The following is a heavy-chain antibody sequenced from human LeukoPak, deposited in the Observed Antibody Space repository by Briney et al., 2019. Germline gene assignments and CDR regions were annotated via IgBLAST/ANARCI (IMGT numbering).Heavy chain of an antibody. CDR3: ARGSKQQLVLFIRYYYYYMDV. D-gene: IGHD6-13*01. V-gene: IGHV1-8*01. J-gene: IGHJ6*03. CDR1: GYTFTSYD. Sequence: GASVKVSCKASGYTFTSYDINWVRQATGQGLEWMGWMNPNSGNTGYAQKFQGRVTMTRNTSISTAYMELSSLRSEDTAVYYCARGSKQQLVLFIRYYYYYMDVWGKGTTVTISS. CDR2: MNPNSGNT.